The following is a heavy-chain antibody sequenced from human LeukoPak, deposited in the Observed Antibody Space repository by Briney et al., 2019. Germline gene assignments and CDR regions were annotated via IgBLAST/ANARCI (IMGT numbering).Heavy chain of an antibody. CDR2: IYSGGST. Sequence: GGSLRLSCAASGFTVSSNYMSWVRQAPGKGLEWVSVIYSGGSTYYADSVKGRFTISRDNAKNSLYLQMSSLRAEDTAVYYCARASGYEGYYYMDVWGKGTTVTVSS. D-gene: IGHD6-25*01. CDR1: GFTVSSNY. J-gene: IGHJ6*03. V-gene: IGHV3-53*01. CDR3: ARASGYEGYYYMDV.